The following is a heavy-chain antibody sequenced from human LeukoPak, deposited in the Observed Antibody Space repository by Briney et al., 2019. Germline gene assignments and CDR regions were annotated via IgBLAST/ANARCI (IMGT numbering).Heavy chain of an antibody. CDR1: GGSFSGYY. CDR2: INHSGST. Sequence: SETLSLTCAVYGGSFSGYYWSWIRQPPGKGLEWIGEINHSGSTNYNPSLKSRVTISVDTSKNQFSLKLSSVTAADTAVYYCARGRRLRFLEWLLFDYWGQGTLVTVSS. D-gene: IGHD3-3*01. J-gene: IGHJ4*02. CDR3: ARGRRLRFLEWLLFDY. V-gene: IGHV4-34*01.